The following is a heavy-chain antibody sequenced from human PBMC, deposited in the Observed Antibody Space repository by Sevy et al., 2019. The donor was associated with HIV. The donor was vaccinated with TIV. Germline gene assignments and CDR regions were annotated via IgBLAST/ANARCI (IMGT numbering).Heavy chain of an antibody. CDR3: GTGGGDY. Sequence: GGSLRLSCAASGFIFSNSWMGWVRQAPGKGLEWVATIKQDGSDRYYVDSVKGRFIVSRDNAKNSVFLQMNSLTDEDPAVYYWGTGGGDYWGQGALVTVSS. V-gene: IGHV3-7*01. CDR1: GFIFSNSW. J-gene: IGHJ4*02. CDR2: IKQDGSDR. D-gene: IGHD3-16*01.